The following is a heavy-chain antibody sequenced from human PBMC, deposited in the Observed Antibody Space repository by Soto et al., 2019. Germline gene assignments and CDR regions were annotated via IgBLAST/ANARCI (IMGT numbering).Heavy chain of an antibody. CDR3: AVWDISNP. Sequence: EEQLVESGGGLVQPGGSLRLSCVASGMTFSNYWMNWVRQTPGKGLEWVANISPDGSAKAYVDSVKGRFTVSRDNAKNSFYLQMNSLRAEDTAVYFCAVWDISNPWGQGTLVTVSS. CDR2: ISPDGSAK. J-gene: IGHJ4*02. CDR1: GMTFSNYW. D-gene: IGHD5-12*01. V-gene: IGHV3-7*01.